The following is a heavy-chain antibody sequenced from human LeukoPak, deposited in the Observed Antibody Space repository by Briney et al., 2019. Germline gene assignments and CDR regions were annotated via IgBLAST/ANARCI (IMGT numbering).Heavy chain of an antibody. CDR3: ARGVGAAPQ. CDR1: GYSISSGYY. J-gene: IGHJ4*02. Sequence: SETLSLTCIVSGYSISSGYYWGWIRQPPGKGLEWIGNIHHSGSTYYNPSLKGRVTISVDTSKNQLSLKLSSVTAADTAVYYCARGVGAAPQWGQGTLVTVSS. CDR2: IHHSGST. V-gene: IGHV4-38-2*02. D-gene: IGHD1-26*01.